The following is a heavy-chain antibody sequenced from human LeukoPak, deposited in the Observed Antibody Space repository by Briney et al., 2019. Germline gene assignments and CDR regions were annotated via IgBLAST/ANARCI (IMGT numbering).Heavy chain of an antibody. D-gene: IGHD7-27*01. J-gene: IGHJ4*02. CDR2: ISSSSSTI. V-gene: IGHV3-48*01. CDR3: ARAELLTGDAYYFDY. CDR1: GFTFSSYS. Sequence: GGSLRLSCAASGFTFSSYSMNWVRQAPGKGLEWVSSISSSSSTIYYADSVKGRFTISRDNAKNSLYLQMNSLRAEDTAVYYCARAELLTGDAYYFDYWGQGTLVTVSS.